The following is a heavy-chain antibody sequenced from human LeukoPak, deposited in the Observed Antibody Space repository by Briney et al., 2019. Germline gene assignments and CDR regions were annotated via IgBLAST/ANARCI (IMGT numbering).Heavy chain of an antibody. D-gene: IGHD3-22*01. V-gene: IGHV3-48*01. CDR1: GFTFSSYS. J-gene: IGHJ4*02. CDR2: ISSSSSTI. CDR3: ARVGRFFTGSPTYYYDSSGYYIDY. Sequence: GGSLRLYCAASGFTFSSYSMNWVRQAPGKGLEWVSYISSSSSTIYYADSVKGRFTISRDNAKNSLYLQMNSLRAEDTAVYYCARVGRFFTGSPTYYYDSSGYYIDYWGQGTLVTVSS.